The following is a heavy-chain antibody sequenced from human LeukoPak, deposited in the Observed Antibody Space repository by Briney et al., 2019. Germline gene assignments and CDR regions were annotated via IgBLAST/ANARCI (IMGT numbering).Heavy chain of an antibody. D-gene: IGHD1-20*01. J-gene: IGHJ5*01. CDR2: INPNTGGT. CDR1: RYTFTSYD. CDR3: ARYDWSRRCFDS. V-gene: IGHV1-2*02. Sequence: ASVKVSCKAFRYTFTSYDINWVRQAPGQGLECMGWINPNTGGTNYAQRFQGRVTMTRDTSITTAFMELSRLRSDDTAVYYCARYDWSRRCFDSWGQGTLVTVSS.